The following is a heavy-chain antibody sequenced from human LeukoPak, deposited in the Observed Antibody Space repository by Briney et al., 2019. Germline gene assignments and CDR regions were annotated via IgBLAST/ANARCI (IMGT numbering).Heavy chain of an antibody. V-gene: IGHV1-18*01. CDR1: GYTLTSHG. Sequence: ASVKVSCKASGYTLTSHGISWVRQASGQGLEWMGWISAYNGNTNYAQKLQGRVTMTTDTSTSTAYVELRSLRSDDTAVYYCASSGYDQGIYYAMDVWGQGTTVTVSS. CDR3: ASSGYDQGIYYAMDV. CDR2: ISAYNGNT. D-gene: IGHD5-12*01. J-gene: IGHJ6*02.